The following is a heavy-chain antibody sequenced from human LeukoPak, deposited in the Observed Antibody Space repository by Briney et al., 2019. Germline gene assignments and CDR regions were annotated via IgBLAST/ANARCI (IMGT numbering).Heavy chain of an antibody. D-gene: IGHD3-16*01. Sequence: GGSLRLSCAASGFSFSSHWMSWVRQAPGKGLEGVGNIQPDGSEQYPVDSVKGRFTISRDNARNSMFLQMNSLRVEDTAVYYCASQSYARFDPWGQGTLVTVSS. CDR2: IQPDGSEQ. J-gene: IGHJ5*02. V-gene: IGHV3-7*01. CDR3: ASQSYARFDP. CDR1: GFSFSSHW.